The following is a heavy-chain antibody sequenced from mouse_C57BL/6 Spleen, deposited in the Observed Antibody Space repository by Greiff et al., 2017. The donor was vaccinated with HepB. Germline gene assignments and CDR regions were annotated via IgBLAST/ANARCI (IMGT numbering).Heavy chain of an antibody. J-gene: IGHJ1*03. Sequence: QVQLQQSGPGLVAPSQSLSITCTVSGFSLTSYAISWVRQPPGKGLEWLGVIWTGGGTNYNSALKSRLSISKDNSKSQVFLKMNSLQTDDTARYYCARKAGTGPYWYFDVWGTGTTVTVSS. V-gene: IGHV2-9-1*01. CDR3: ARKAGTGPYWYFDV. CDR1: GFSLTSYA. D-gene: IGHD4-1*01. CDR2: IWTGGGT.